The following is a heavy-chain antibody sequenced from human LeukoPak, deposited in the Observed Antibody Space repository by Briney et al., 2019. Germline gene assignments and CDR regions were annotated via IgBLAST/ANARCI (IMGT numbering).Heavy chain of an antibody. J-gene: IGHJ4*02. CDR3: ARGRSGMTVAVWGE. D-gene: IGHD6-19*01. V-gene: IGHV6-1*01. CDR1: GDSFSSNSAA. Sequence: SQTLSLTCAISGDSFSSNSAAWNWLRQSPSRGLEWLGRTCYRSKWYNDYAVSVKSRIAINPDTSKNQFSLQLNSVTTEDTAVYYCARGRSGMTVAVWGEWGQGTLVTVSS. CDR2: TCYRSKWYN.